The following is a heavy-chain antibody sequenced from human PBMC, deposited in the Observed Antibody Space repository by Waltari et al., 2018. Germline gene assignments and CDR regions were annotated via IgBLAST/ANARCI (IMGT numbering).Heavy chain of an antibody. CDR1: GYSISRGYY. CDR3: ARRAAITAAGPTYYMDV. D-gene: IGHD6-13*01. J-gene: IGHJ6*03. Sequence: QVQLQESGPGLVKPSETLSLTCAVSGYSISRGYYWGWIRQPPGKGREWIVNFYQSGRTHINPSLRSRVTISVDTSKNQFSLKLCAVSASDTAVYYCARRAAITAAGPTYYMDVWGKGTTVTVSS. CDR2: FYQSGRT. V-gene: IGHV4-38-2*01.